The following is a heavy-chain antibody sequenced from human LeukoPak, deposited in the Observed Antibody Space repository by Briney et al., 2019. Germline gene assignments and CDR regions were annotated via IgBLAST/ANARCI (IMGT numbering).Heavy chain of an antibody. CDR1: GFTFSSYE. Sequence: GGSLRLSCAASGFTFSSYEMNWVRQAPGKGLEWVSYISSSGSTIYYADSVKGRFTISRDNAKNSLYLQMNSLKAEDTAVYYCARVSMARGVVFDYWGQGTLVTVSS. CDR2: ISSSGSTI. V-gene: IGHV3-48*03. CDR3: ARVSMARGVVFDY. D-gene: IGHD3-10*01. J-gene: IGHJ4*02.